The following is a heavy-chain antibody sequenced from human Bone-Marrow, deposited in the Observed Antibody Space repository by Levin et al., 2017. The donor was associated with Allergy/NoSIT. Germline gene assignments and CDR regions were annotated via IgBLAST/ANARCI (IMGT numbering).Heavy chain of an antibody. D-gene: IGHD2-2*01. J-gene: IGHJ3*02. V-gene: IGHV1-69*13. Sequence: SVKVSCKASGGTFSSYAISWVRQAPGQGLEWMGGIIPIFGTANYAQKFQGRVTITADESTSTAYMELSSLRSEDTAVYYCARGLGYCSSTSCYGDAFDIWGQGTMVTVSS. CDR3: ARGLGYCSSTSCYGDAFDI. CDR1: GGTFSSYA. CDR2: IIPIFGTA.